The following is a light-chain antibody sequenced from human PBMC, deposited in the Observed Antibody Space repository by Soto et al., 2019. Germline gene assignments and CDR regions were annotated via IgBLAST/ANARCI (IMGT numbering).Light chain of an antibody. Sequence: QSALTQPASVSGCPGQSITISCTGTSSDVGGYNFVSWYQQHPGKAPKLIIYEVTNRPSGVSNRFSGSKSGNTASLTISGLQAEDEADYYCNSYTSSSTLVFGGGTKLTVL. J-gene: IGLJ3*02. V-gene: IGLV2-14*01. CDR2: EVT. CDR1: SSDVGGYNF. CDR3: NSYTSSSTLV.